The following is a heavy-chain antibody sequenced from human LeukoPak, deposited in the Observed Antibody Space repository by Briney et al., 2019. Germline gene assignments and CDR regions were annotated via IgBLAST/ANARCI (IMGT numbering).Heavy chain of an antibody. V-gene: IGHV3-23*01. J-gene: IGHJ4*02. CDR2: ISGSGGST. Sequence: GGSLRLSCVASGFTFRDYYMTWVRQAPGKGLEWVSSISGSGGSTYYADSVKGRFTISRDNSKDTLYLQMNSLRAEDTALYYCAKGGLASPGAIDYWGQGTLVTVSS. D-gene: IGHD2-8*02. CDR3: AKGGLASPGAIDY. CDR1: GFTFRDYY.